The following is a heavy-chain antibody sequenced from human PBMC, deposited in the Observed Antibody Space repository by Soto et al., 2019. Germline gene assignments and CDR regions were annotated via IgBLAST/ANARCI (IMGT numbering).Heavy chain of an antibody. V-gene: IGHV4-34*01. CDR1: GGSFSGYY. CDR3: ARGREMLKYSYGYDS. Sequence: PSETLSLTCAVYGGSFSGYYWTWIRQPPGKGLEWIGEINHRGSTNYNPSLKSRVTISVDTSKNQFSLKLSSVTAADTAVYYCARGREMLKYSYGYDSWGQGTLVTVSS. J-gene: IGHJ4*02. D-gene: IGHD5-18*01. CDR2: INHRGST.